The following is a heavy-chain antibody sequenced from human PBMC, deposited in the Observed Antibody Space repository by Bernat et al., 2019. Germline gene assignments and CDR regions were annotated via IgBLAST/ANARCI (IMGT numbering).Heavy chain of an antibody. CDR1: GASISSYF. J-gene: IGHJ6*02. Sequence: QVQLQESGPGLVKPSETLSLTCTVSGASISSYFWSWIRQPPGKGLEWIGYVYYSGSTNCNPSLKSRVTMSVDTSKNQFSLKLSSVTAADSAVYSCARTYGDYVSYYYGLDVWGQGTTVTVSS. V-gene: IGHV4-59*01. CDR2: VYYSGST. D-gene: IGHD4-17*01. CDR3: ARTYGDYVSYYYGLDV.